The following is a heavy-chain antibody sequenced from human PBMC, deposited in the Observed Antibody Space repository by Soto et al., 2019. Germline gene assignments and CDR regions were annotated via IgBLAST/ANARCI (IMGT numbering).Heavy chain of an antibody. CDR1: GGSISSGDYF. J-gene: IGHJ6*02. Sequence: ASETLSLTCPLSGGSISSGDYFWSWIRQPPGKGLEWIAYIYYSGSTYYNPSLKSILTISVDTSNNQFSLEPSSVTAADTGVYYCAREGHSGYDYVGYYYGMDVWGQGTTVTVSS. CDR3: AREGHSGYDYVGYYYGMDV. V-gene: IGHV4-30-4*01. D-gene: IGHD5-12*01. CDR2: IYYSGST.